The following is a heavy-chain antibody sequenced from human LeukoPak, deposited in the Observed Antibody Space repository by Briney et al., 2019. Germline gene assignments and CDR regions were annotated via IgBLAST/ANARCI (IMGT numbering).Heavy chain of an antibody. Sequence: ASVKVSCKASGYTFTRHYMNWVRQAPGQGLEWMGWIHPDNGDTKSAQKFQGRVTFIRDTSINTDYMQLSRLTSDDTAVYYCAREGRGTGHFAGFDIWGQGTMVTVSS. CDR3: AREGRGTGHFAGFDI. J-gene: IGHJ3*02. CDR2: IHPDNGDT. CDR1: GYTFTRHY. D-gene: IGHD3/OR15-3a*01. V-gene: IGHV1-2*02.